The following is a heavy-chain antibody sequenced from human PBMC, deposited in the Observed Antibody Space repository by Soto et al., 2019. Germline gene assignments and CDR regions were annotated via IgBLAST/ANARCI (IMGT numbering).Heavy chain of an antibody. D-gene: IGHD5-18*01. CDR1: GFTVSSKY. CDR3: ARHGYNYGGGYFDS. CDR2: IYSDGSA. V-gene: IGHV3-66*04. J-gene: IGHJ4*02. Sequence: EVQLVESGGGLVQPGGSLRLSCAASGFTVSSKYMSWVRQAPGKGLEWVSVIYSDGSAYYADSVKGRFTISRDNSKNTLYLQMNSLRAEDTAVYYCARHGYNYGGGYFDSWGQGTLVTVSS.